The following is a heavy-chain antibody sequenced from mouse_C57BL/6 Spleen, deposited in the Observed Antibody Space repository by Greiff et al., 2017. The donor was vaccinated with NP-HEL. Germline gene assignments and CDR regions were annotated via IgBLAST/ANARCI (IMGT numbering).Heavy chain of an antibody. CDR2: IDPSDSET. D-gene: IGHD1-1*01. V-gene: IGHV1-52*01. J-gene: IGHJ4*01. CDR3: ARWGSSSYAMDY. Sequence: QVQLQQPGAELVRPGSSVKLSCKASGYTFTSYWMHWVKQRPIQGLEWIGNIDPSDSETHYNQKFKDKATLTADKSSSTAYMQLSSLTSEDSAVYYCARWGSSSYAMDYWGQGTSVTVSS. CDR1: GYTFTSYW.